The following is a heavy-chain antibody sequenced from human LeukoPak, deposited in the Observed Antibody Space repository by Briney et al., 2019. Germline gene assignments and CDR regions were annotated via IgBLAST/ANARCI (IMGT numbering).Heavy chain of an antibody. CDR1: GGSISSYY. CDR2: IYYSGST. V-gene: IGHV4-59*01. CDR3: AMDQMWVRGGIIGRSDAFDI. J-gene: IGHJ3*02. Sequence: KPSETLSLTCTVSGGSISSYYWSWIRQPPGKGLEWIGYIYYSGSTNYNPSLKGRVTISVDTSKNQFSLKLSSVTAADTAVYYCAMDQMWVRGGIIGRSDAFDIWGQGTRVTVSS. D-gene: IGHD3-10*01.